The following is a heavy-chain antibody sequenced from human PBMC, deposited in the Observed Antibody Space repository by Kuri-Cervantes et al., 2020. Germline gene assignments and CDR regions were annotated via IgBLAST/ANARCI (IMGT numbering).Heavy chain of an antibody. CDR3: ARRPIAARYYYYYGMDV. J-gene: IGHJ6*02. Sequence: ASVKVSCKASGYTFTSYDINWVRQATGQGLEWMGWMNPNSGNTGYAQKFQGRVTTTRNTSISTAYMELSSLRSEDTAVYYCARRPIAARYYYYYGMDVWGQGTTVTVSS. CDR2: MNPNSGNT. D-gene: IGHD6-6*01. CDR1: GYTFTSYD. V-gene: IGHV1-8*01.